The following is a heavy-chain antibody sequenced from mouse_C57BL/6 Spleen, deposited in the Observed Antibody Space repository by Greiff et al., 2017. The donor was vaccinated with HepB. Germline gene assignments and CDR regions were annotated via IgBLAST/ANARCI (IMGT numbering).Heavy chain of an antibody. CDR1: EYEFPSHD. CDR2: INSDGGST. V-gene: IGHV5-2*03. D-gene: IGHD2-4*01. Sequence: EVMLVESGGGLVQPGESLKLSCESNEYEFPSHDMSWVRKTPEKRLELVAAINSDGGSTYYPDTMERRFIISRDNTKNTLFLQMTSLRSEDTAMYYCANHDYDGDWYFDVWGTGTTVTVSS. J-gene: IGHJ1*03. CDR3: ANHDYDGDWYFDV.